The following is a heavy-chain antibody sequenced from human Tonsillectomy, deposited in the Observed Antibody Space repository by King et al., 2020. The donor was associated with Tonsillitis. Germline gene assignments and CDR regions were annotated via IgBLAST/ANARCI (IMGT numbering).Heavy chain of an antibody. J-gene: IGHJ4*02. V-gene: IGHV5-51*01. CDR1: GYRFTSYW. CDR2: IYAGDSDT. D-gene: IGHD3-22*01. Sequence: VQLVQSGAEVKKPGESLKISCQGSGYRFTSYWIGWVRQMPGKGLEWMGVIYAGDSDTRYSPSFQVQVTFSVDKAISTAYLQWSSLTASDTAMYYCARTSYYYDSSGYYPYWGQGTLVTVSS. CDR3: ARTSYYYDSSGYYPY.